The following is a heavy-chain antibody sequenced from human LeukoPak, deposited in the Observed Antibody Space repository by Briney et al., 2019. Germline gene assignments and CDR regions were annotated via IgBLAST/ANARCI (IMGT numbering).Heavy chain of an antibody. CDR2: INSDGSST. D-gene: IGHD3-22*01. CDR3: ARDPAYYYDSSTPPPGDY. V-gene: IGHV3-74*01. J-gene: IGHJ4*02. Sequence: PGGSLRLSCAASGFTFSSYWMHWVRQAPGKGLVWVSRINSDGSSTSYADSVKGRFTISRDNAKNTLYLQMNSLRAEDTAVHYCARDPAYYYDSSTPPPGDYWGQGTLVTVSS. CDR1: GFTFSSYW.